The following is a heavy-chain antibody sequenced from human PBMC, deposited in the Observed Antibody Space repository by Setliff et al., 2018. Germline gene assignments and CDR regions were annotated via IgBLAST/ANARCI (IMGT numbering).Heavy chain of an antibody. CDR3: ARPQVVFAISAPAWYFEI. CDR2: INQSGSA. V-gene: IGHV4-34*01. D-gene: IGHD2-21*01. J-gene: IGHJ2*01. CDR1: GGSFSGYQ. Sequence: SETLSLTCGVHGGSFSGYQWTWIRQPPGKGLEWMGEINQSGSANYNPSLKSRASLSVDTSEKQLSLTLNSVTVADTAVYYCARPQVVFAISAPAWYFEIWGRGTQVTVSS.